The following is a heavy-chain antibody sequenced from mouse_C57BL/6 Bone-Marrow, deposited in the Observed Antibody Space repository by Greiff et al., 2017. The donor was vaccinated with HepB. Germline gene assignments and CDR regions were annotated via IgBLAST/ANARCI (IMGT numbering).Heavy chain of an antibody. CDR3: ARRGIYDGYSPYWYFDV. D-gene: IGHD2-3*01. V-gene: IGHV5-15*04. CDR2: ISNLAYSI. J-gene: IGHJ1*03. CDR1: GFTFSDYG. Sequence: EVQLVESGGGLVQPGGSLKLSCAASGFTFSDYGMAWVRQAPRKGPEWVAFISNLAYSIYYADTVTGRFTISRENAKNTLYLEMSSLRSEDTAMYYCARRGIYDGYSPYWYFDVWGTGTTVTVSS.